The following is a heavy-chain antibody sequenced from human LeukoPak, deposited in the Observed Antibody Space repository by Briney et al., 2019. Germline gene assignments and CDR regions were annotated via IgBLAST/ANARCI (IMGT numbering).Heavy chain of an antibody. J-gene: IGHJ4*02. Sequence: SETLSLTGAVYGGSFSGYYWSWIRQPPGKGLEWIGEINHSGSTNYNPSLKSRVTISVDTSKNQFSLKLSSVTAADTAVYYCARGVDYWGQGTLVTVSS. CDR2: INHSGST. V-gene: IGHV4-34*01. CDR3: ARGVDY. CDR1: GGSFSGYY.